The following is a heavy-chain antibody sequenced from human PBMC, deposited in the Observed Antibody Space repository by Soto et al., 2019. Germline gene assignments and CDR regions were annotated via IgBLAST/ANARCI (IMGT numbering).Heavy chain of an antibody. V-gene: IGHV6-1*01. CDR2: TYYRSQWYS. Sequence: SQTLSLTCAISGGSVSSNSAAWNWIRQSPSRGLEWLGRTYYRSQWYSDYAVAVKGRITINPDTSKNQFSLQLNSVTPEDTALYYCAREEILVAYNWFDPWGQGTLVTVSS. CDR3: AREEILVAYNWFDP. D-gene: IGHD1-26*01. CDR1: GGSVSSNSAA. J-gene: IGHJ5*02.